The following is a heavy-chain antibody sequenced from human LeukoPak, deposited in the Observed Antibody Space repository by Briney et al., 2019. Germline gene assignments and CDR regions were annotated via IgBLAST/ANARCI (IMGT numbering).Heavy chain of an antibody. J-gene: IGHJ4*02. CDR1: GFTFSSYS. V-gene: IGHV3-21*01. CDR3: ARTPRGDYDYVWGSYPLYYFDY. D-gene: IGHD3-16*02. CDR2: ISSSSSYI. Sequence: GGSLRLSCAASGFTFSSYSMNWVRQAPGKGLEWVSSISSSSSYIYYADSVKGRFTISRDNAKNSLYLQMNSLRAEDTAVYYCARTPRGDYDYVWGSYPLYYFDYWGQGTLVTVSS.